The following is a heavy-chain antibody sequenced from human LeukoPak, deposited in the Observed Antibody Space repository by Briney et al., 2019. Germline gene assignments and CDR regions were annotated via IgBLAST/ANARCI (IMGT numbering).Heavy chain of an antibody. V-gene: IGHV4-34*01. D-gene: IGHD3-10*01. CDR3: ASRQLYYYGPGRRDY. CDR2: INHSGST. J-gene: IGHJ4*02. CDR1: GGSFSGYY. Sequence: SETLSLTCAVYGGSFSGYYWSWIRQPPGKGLEWIGEINHSGSTNYNPSLKSRVTISVDTSKNQFSLKLSSVTAADTAVYYCASRQLYYYGPGRRDYWGQGTLVTVSS.